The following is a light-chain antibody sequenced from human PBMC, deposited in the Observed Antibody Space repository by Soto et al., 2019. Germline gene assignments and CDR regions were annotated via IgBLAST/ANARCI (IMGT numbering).Light chain of an antibody. J-gene: IGLJ1*01. V-gene: IGLV1-51*02. CDR1: SSNIGNNY. Sequence: QSVLTQPPSVSAAPGQKVTLSCSGSSSNIGNNYVSWYQQLPGTAPKLLIYVHNKRPSGIPDRFSGSKSGTSATLGITGLQTVDEADYYCGTWDSRLSAYVFGTGTKVTVL. CDR2: VHN. CDR3: GTWDSRLSAYV.